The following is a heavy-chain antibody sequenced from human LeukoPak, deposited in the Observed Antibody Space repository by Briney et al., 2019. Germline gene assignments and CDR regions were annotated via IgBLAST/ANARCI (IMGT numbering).Heavy chain of an antibody. V-gene: IGHV4-59*08. CDR3: ASGGRSATIFDS. CDR1: GGSISSYY. D-gene: IGHD5-12*01. Sequence: SETLSLTCTVSGGSISSYYWSWIRQPPGKGLEWIGYIYYSGSTNYNPSLKSRVTISVDTSKNQFSLKLSSVTAADTAVYYCASGGRSATIFDSWGQGTLVTVSS. CDR2: IYYSGST. J-gene: IGHJ4*02.